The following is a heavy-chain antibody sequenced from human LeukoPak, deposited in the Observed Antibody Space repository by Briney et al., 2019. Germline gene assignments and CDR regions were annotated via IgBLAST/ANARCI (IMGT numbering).Heavy chain of an antibody. CDR2: ISSSSSYI. Sequence: PGGSLRLSCAASGFTFSSYSMNWVRRAPGKGLEWVSSISSSSSYIYYADSVKGRFTISRDNAKNSLYLQMNSLRAEDTAVYYCAREILAPGKTHDYWGQGTLVTVSS. J-gene: IGHJ4*02. CDR3: AREILAPGKTHDY. CDR1: GFTFSSYS. V-gene: IGHV3-21*01.